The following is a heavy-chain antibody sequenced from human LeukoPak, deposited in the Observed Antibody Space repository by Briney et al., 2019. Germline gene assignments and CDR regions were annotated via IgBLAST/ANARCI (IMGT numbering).Heavy chain of an antibody. V-gene: IGHV4-59*01. D-gene: IGHD1-26*01. Sequence: SETLSLTCTVSGGSISSYYWSWIRQPPGKGLEWIGYIYYSGSTDYNPSLKSRVTISVDTSKNQFSLKLSSVTAADTAVYYCARSVGATNGWFDPWGQGTLVTVSS. CDR3: ARSVGATNGWFDP. CDR1: GGSISSYY. J-gene: IGHJ5*02. CDR2: IYYSGST.